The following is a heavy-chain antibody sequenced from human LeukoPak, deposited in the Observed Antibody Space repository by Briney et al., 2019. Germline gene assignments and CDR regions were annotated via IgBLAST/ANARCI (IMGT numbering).Heavy chain of an antibody. CDR1: RFTVSSNY. V-gene: IGHV3-53*01. D-gene: IGHD3-22*01. CDR2: IYSGGST. CDR3: ARDRYYYDSSGAFDI. J-gene: IGHJ3*02. Sequence: PGGSLRLSCAASRFTVSSNYMSWVRQAPGKGLEWVSVIYSGGSTYYADSVKGRFTISRDNSKNTLYLQMNSLRAEDTAVYYCARDRYYYDSSGAFDIWGQGTMVTVSS.